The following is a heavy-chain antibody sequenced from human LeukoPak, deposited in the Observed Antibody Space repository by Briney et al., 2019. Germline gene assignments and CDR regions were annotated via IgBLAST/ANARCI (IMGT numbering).Heavy chain of an antibody. CDR3: ARGRSRHYYYYYYMDV. V-gene: IGHV4-34*01. CDR2: INHSGST. J-gene: IGHJ6*03. CDR1: GGSFSGYY. Sequence: PSETLSLTCAVYGGSFSGYYWSWIRQPPGKGLEWIGEINHSGSTNYNPSLKSRVTISVDTSKNQFSLQLSSVTAADTAAYYCARGRSRHYYYYYYMDVWGKGTTVIVSS.